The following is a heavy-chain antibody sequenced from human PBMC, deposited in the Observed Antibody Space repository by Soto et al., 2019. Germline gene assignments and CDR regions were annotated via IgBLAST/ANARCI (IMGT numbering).Heavy chain of an antibody. CDR3: ATDLMQWLSLFYY. V-gene: IGHV3-30*03. CDR2: ISYDGSNK. D-gene: IGHD6-19*01. J-gene: IGHJ4*02. Sequence: QVQLVESGGGVVQPGRSLRLSCAASGFTFSSYGMHWVRQAPGKGLEWVAVISYDGSNKYYADSVKGRFTISRDNSKNTLYLQMNSLRAEDMAVYYCATDLMQWLSLFYYWGQGTLVTVSS. CDR1: GFTFSSYG.